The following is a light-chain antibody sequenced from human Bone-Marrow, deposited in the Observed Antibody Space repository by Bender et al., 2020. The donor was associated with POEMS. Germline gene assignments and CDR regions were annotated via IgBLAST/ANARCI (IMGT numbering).Light chain of an antibody. CDR3: KVWDNDSDHPL. V-gene: IGLV3-21*02. CDR1: NIGSKS. CDR2: DDV. J-gene: IGLJ1*01. Sequence: SYVLTQPPSVSVAPGQTATISCGGDNIGSKSLHWYQQKPGQAPVVVLYDDVARPSGIPERFSGSNSGNTATLTINRVEAGDEADYYCKVWDNDSDHPLFGPGTRVDVL.